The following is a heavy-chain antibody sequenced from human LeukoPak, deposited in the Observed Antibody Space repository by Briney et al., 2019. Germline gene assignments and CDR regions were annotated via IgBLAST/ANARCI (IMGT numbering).Heavy chain of an antibody. J-gene: IGHJ4*02. CDR2: IYYSGST. CDR1: GGSISSSSYY. V-gene: IGHV4-39*07. Sequence: PSETLSLTCTVSGGSISSSSYYWGWIRQPPGKGLEWIGSIYYSGSTYYNPSLKSRVTISVDTSKNQFSLKLSSVTAADTAVYYCARLNDYSPFDYWGQGTLVTVSS. D-gene: IGHD2-15*01. CDR3: ARLNDYSPFDY.